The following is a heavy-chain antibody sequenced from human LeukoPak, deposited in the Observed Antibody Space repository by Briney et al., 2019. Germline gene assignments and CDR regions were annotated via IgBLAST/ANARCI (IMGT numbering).Heavy chain of an antibody. Sequence: HPGGSLRLSCVASGFTLSSYWMSWVRQAPGKGLEWVANIREDGNEKYYVDSVKGRFTTSRDNAKNSLWLQMNSLRAEDTAVYYCATSSGWRFDYWGQGTLVAASS. D-gene: IGHD3-22*01. CDR3: ATSSGWRFDY. CDR2: IREDGNEK. CDR1: GFTLSSYW. V-gene: IGHV3-7*01. J-gene: IGHJ4*02.